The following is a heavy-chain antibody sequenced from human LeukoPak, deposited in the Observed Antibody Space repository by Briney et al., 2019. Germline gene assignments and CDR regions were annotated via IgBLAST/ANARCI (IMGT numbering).Heavy chain of an antibody. D-gene: IGHD3-22*01. J-gene: IGHJ4*02. Sequence: SETLSLTCTVSGGSISSYYWSWIRQPPGKGLEWIGYIYYSGSTNYNPSLKSRVTISVDTSKNQFSLKLSSVTAADTAVYYCARTHYYDSSGYQPGFDYWGQGTLVTVSS. V-gene: IGHV4-59*01. CDR1: GGSISSYY. CDR3: ARTHYYDSSGYQPGFDY. CDR2: IYYSGST.